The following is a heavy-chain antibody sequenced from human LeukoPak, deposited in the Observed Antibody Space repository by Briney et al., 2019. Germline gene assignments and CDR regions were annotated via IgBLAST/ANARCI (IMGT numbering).Heavy chain of an antibody. CDR2: IKQDGSEK. V-gene: IGHV3-7*01. D-gene: IGHD2-2*01. CDR1: GFTFSSYW. CDR3: ARTSWGYCSSTSCPLGFDY. J-gene: IGHJ4*02. Sequence: GGSLRLSCAASGFTFSSYWMSWVRQAPGKGLEWVANIKQDGSEKYYVDSVKGRFTISRDNAKNSLYLQMNSLRAEDTAVYYCARTSWGYCSSTSCPLGFDYWGQGTLVTVSS.